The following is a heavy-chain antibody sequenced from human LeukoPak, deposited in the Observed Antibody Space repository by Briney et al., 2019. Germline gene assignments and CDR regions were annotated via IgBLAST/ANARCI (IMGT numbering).Heavy chain of an antibody. J-gene: IGHJ6*02. V-gene: IGHV1-3*04. D-gene: IGHD5-18*01. CDR3: ARRGVDTAMVPHYGMDV. CDR2: INTGNGNT. Sequence: ASVKVSCKASRYTFTSYAMHWVRQAPGQRLEWMGWINTGNGNTKYSQKFQGRDTITRDTSASTVYMELSSLRSEDTAVYYCARRGVDTAMVPHYGMDVWGQGTTVTVSS. CDR1: RYTFTSYA.